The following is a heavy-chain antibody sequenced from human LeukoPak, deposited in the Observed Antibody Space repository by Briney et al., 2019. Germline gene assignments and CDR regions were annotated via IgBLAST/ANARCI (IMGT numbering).Heavy chain of an antibody. J-gene: IGHJ4*02. D-gene: IGHD6-6*01. V-gene: IGHV3-30*02. CDR1: GFTFSSYG. Sequence: GGSLRLSCAASGFTFSSYGMHWVRQAPGKGLEWVAFIRYDGSNKYYADSVKGRFTISRDNSKNTLYLQMNSLRAEDTAVYYCAKDRVFIAARPPAFDYWGQGTLVTVSS. CDR3: AKDRVFIAARPPAFDY. CDR2: IRYDGSNK.